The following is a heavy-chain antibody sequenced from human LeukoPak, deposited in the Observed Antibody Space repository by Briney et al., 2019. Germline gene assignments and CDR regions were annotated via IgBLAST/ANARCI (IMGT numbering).Heavy chain of an antibody. D-gene: IGHD2-15*01. CDR1: GFTFSSYG. CDR3: ARIVVVAATNDY. Sequence: GGSLRLSCAASGFTFSSYGMHWVRQAPGKGLEWVAFIRYDGRNKYYADSVKGRFTIPRDNSKNTLYLQMNSLRAEDTAVYYCARIVVVAATNDYWGQGTLVTVSS. V-gene: IGHV3-30*02. J-gene: IGHJ4*02. CDR2: IRYDGRNK.